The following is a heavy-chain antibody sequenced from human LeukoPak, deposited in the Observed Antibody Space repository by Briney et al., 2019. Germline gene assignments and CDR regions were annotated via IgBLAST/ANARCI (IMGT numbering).Heavy chain of an antibody. CDR1: GYTFTGYY. Sequence: ASVKVSCKASGYTFTGYYMHWVRQAPGQGLEWMGWINPNSGGTNYAQKFQGRVTMTRDTSISTAYMELSRLRSDDTAVYYCAKAPFCSGGSCYKTFDYWGQGTLGTVSS. D-gene: IGHD2-15*01. CDR2: INPNSGGT. CDR3: AKAPFCSGGSCYKTFDY. J-gene: IGHJ4*02. V-gene: IGHV1-2*02.